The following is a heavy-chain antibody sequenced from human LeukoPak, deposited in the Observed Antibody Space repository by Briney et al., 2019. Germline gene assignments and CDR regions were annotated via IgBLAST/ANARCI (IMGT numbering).Heavy chain of an antibody. CDR1: GFTFSSYG. V-gene: IGHV3-30*18. CDR3: AKVFIPQYYYYGMDV. Sequence: GGSLRLSCAASGFTFSSYGMHWVRQAPGKGLEWVAVISYDGSNKYYADSVKGRFTISRDNSKNTLYLQMNSLRAEDTAVYYCAKVFIPQYYYYGMDVWGQGTTVTVSS. J-gene: IGHJ6*02. CDR2: ISYDGSNK.